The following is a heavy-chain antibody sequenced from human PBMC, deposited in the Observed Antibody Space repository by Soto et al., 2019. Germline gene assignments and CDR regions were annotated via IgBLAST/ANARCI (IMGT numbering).Heavy chain of an antibody. Sequence: PSETLSLTCTVSGCSISSGGYYWSWIRQHPGKGLEWIGYIYYSGSTYYNPSLKSRVTISVDTSKNQFSLKLSSVTAADTAVYYCARSGYSYGPNPLLYWGQGTLVPSPQ. CDR2: IYYSGST. V-gene: IGHV4-31*03. CDR1: GCSISSGGYY. J-gene: IGHJ4*02. D-gene: IGHD5-18*01. CDR3: ARSGYSYGPNPLLY.